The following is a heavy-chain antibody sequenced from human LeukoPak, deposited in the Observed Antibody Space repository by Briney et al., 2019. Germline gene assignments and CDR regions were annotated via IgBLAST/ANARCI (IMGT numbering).Heavy chain of an antibody. D-gene: IGHD2-15*01. V-gene: IGHV1-69*13. Sequence: SVKVSCKASGGTFSSYEISWVRQAPGRGLEWMGGIIPIFGTANYAQKFQGRVTITADESTSTAYMELNSLRSEDTAVYYCARKYCSGGSCYNSRGWFDPWGQGTLVTVSS. CDR1: GGTFSSYE. CDR3: ARKYCSGGSCYNSRGWFDP. J-gene: IGHJ5*02. CDR2: IIPIFGTA.